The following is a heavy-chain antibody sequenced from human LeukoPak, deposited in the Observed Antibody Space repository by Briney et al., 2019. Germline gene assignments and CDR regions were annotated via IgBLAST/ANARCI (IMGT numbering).Heavy chain of an antibody. CDR3: ARVGIAARLYYYYYYMDV. V-gene: IGHV4-59*01. J-gene: IGHJ6*03. CDR2: IYYSGST. D-gene: IGHD6-6*01. CDR1: GGSISGYY. Sequence: SETLSLTCTVSGGSISGYYWSWIRQPPGKGLEWIGYIYYSGSTNYNPSLKSRVTISVDTSKDQFSLKLSSVTAADTAVYYCARVGIAARLYYYYYYMDVWGKGTTVTVSS.